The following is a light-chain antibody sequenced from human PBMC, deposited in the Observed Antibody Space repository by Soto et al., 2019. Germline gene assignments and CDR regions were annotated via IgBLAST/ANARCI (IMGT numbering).Light chain of an antibody. Sequence: DIQMTQSPSSLSASIGDRVTITCQASHDINNLLNWYQQRPGKAPKLLIYDASNLETGVPSRFSGRGSGTDFTFTINSLQPDDIATFYCQQYDTLPFTFGPGTKVDIK. CDR1: HDINNL. J-gene: IGKJ3*01. V-gene: IGKV1-33*01. CDR3: QQYDTLPFT. CDR2: DAS.